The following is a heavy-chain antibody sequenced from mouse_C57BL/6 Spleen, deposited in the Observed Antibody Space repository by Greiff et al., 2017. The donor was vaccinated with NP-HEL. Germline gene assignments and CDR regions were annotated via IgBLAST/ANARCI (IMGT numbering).Heavy chain of an antibody. CDR3: ARDHSNYVRFAY. D-gene: IGHD2-5*01. CDR2: ISYDGSN. J-gene: IGHJ3*01. Sequence: EVKLVESGPGLVKPSQSLSLTCSVTGYSITSGYYWNWIRQFPGNKLEWMGYISYDGSNNYNPSLKNRISITRDTSKNQCFLKLNSVTTEDTATYYCARDHSNYVRFAYWGQGTLVTVSA. CDR1: GYSITSGYY. V-gene: IGHV3-6*01.